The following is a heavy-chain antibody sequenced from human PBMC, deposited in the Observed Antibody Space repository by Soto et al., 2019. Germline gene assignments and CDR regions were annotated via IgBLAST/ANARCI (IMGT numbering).Heavy chain of an antibody. CDR1: GYSFTSYW. V-gene: IGHV5-51*01. D-gene: IGHD6-19*01. CDR3: ARLPEEWLVSWGFDY. CDR2: IYPGDSDT. Sequence: GESLKISCKGSGYSFTSYWIGWVRQMPGKGLEWMGIIYPGDSDTRYSPSFQGQVTISADKSISTAYLQWSSLKASDTAMYYCARLPEEWLVSWGFDYWGQGTLVTVSS. J-gene: IGHJ4*02.